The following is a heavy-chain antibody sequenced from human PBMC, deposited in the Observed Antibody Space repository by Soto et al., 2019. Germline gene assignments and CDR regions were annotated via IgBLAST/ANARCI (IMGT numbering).Heavy chain of an antibody. J-gene: IGHJ4*02. Sequence: ASVKVSFKASGYTFIDYYMHWVRQAPGQGFEWMGRISPRSGGTNYAQKFQGRVTMTWDTSLNTAYMELSSRISEDTAVDYCARPPGYLSDCYYFDLWGQGTLVTVSS. D-gene: IGHD2-21*02. CDR3: ARPPGYLSDCYYFDL. CDR2: ISPRSGGT. V-gene: IGHV1-2*02. CDR1: GYTFIDYY.